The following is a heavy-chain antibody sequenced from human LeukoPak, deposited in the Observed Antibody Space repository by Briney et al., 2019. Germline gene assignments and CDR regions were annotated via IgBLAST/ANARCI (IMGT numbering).Heavy chain of an antibody. CDR1: GFTFSSYA. CDR2: ISGSGSST. V-gene: IGHV3-23*01. Sequence: GGSLRLSCAASGFTFSSYAMSWVRQAPGKGLEWVSVISGSGSSTYYADSVKGRFTISRDNSKNTLYLQMNSLRAEDTALYYCAKEVGYDSSGYDDFWGQGTLVTVSS. D-gene: IGHD3-22*01. J-gene: IGHJ4*02. CDR3: AKEVGYDSSGYDDF.